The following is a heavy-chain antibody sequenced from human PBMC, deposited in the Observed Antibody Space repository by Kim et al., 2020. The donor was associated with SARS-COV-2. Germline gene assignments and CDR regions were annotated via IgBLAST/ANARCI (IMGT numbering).Heavy chain of an antibody. CDR2: IRSKADGGTI. CDR3: TPRLGYSYGPIHY. J-gene: IGHJ4*02. V-gene: IGHV3-15*01. Sequence: GGSLRLSCATSGFSFTYAWMNWVRQAPGKGLEWVGRIRSKADGGTIDYGAPVKGRFTITRDDSKSMLYLQMDSLKTEDTAIYYCTPRLGYSYGPIHYWGQGTMVTVSS. D-gene: IGHD5-18*01. CDR1: GFSFTYAW.